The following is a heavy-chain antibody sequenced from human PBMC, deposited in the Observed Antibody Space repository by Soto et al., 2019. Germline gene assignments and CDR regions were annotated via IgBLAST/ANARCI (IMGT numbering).Heavy chain of an antibody. D-gene: IGHD6-19*01. CDR1: GDTYSSYE. Sequence: QVQLVQSGAEVKKPGSSVKVSCKASGDTYSSYEINWVRQAPGLGLEWMGGIVPVYGTANYAPKIQGRVTLIADVSTGTTYMELRSLRSGDTAVYFCAREAARHSSGWHYWGQGTLVTVSS. V-gene: IGHV1-69*12. J-gene: IGHJ4*02. CDR3: AREAARHSSGWHY. CDR2: IVPVYGTA.